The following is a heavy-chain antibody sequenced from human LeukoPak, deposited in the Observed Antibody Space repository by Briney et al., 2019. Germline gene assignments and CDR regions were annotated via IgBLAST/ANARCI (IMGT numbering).Heavy chain of an antibody. J-gene: IGHJ4*02. CDR2: ISGSGGST. V-gene: IGHV3-23*01. CDR3: TRGAHVEMATSDY. D-gene: IGHD5-24*01. Sequence: GGSLRLSCAASGFTFSSYAMSWVRQAPGKGLEWVSAISGSGGSTYYADSVKGRFTISRDNSKNTVYLEMNSLRAEDTAVYFCTRGAHVEMATSDYWGQGSLVTVSS. CDR1: GFTFSSYA.